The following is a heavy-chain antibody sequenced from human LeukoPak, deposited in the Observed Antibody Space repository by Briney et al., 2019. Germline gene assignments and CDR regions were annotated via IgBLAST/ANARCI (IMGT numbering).Heavy chain of an antibody. Sequence: ASVTVSCKASGYTFTSYGISWVRQAPGQGLEWIGWISAYNGNTNYAQKLQGRVTMTTDTSTSTAYMELRSLRSDDTAVYYCARARGFGELLDYWGQGTLVTVSS. CDR3: ARARGFGELLDY. V-gene: IGHV1-18*01. J-gene: IGHJ4*02. CDR1: GYTFTSYG. D-gene: IGHD3-10*01. CDR2: ISAYNGNT.